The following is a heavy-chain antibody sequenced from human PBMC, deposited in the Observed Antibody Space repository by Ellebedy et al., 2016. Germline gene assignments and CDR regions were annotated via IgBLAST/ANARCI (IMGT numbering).Heavy chain of an antibody. CDR3: VKDRGSGSAFDI. J-gene: IGHJ3*02. Sequence: GESLKISCSASGFTFSSYAMHWVRQAPGKGLEYVSAISSNGGSTYYADSVKGRFTISRDNSKNTLYLQMSSLRAEDTAVYYCVKDRGSGSAFDIWGQGTMVTVSS. D-gene: IGHD3-10*01. CDR1: GFTFSSYA. CDR2: ISSNGGST. V-gene: IGHV3-64D*06.